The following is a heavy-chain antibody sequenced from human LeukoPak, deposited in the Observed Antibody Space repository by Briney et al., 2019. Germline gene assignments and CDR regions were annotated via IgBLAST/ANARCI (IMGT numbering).Heavy chain of an antibody. CDR1: GGTFSSYA. CDR3: ARAIPYSSGWYYYYYYYMDV. D-gene: IGHD6-19*01. V-gene: IGHV1-69*13. Sequence: SVKVSCKASGGTFSSYAISWVRHAPGQGLEWMGGIIPIFGTANYAQKFQGRVTITADESTSTAYMELRSLRSDDTAVYYCARAIPYSSGWYYYYYYYMDVWGKGTTVTVSS. CDR2: IIPIFGTA. J-gene: IGHJ6*03.